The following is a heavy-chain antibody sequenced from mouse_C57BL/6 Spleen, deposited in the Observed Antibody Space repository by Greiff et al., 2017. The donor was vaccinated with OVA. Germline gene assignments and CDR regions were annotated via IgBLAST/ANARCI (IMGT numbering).Heavy chain of an antibody. CDR2: ISYDGSN. J-gene: IGHJ4*01. CDR3: ARDVHYDYPYYYAMDY. D-gene: IGHD2-4*01. Sequence: EVQLQQSGPGLVKPSQSLSLTCSVTGYSITSGYYWNWIRQFPGNKLEWMGYISYDGSNNYNPSLKNRISITRDTSKNQFFLKLNSVTTEDTATYYCARDVHYDYPYYYAMDYWGQGTSVTVSS. V-gene: IGHV3-6*01. CDR1: GYSITSGYY.